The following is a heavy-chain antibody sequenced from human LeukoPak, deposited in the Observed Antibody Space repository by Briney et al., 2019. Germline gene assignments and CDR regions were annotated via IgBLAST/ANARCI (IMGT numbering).Heavy chain of an antibody. CDR2: IRYDGSHK. CDR3: AELGITMIGGV. J-gene: IGHJ6*04. D-gene: IGHD3-10*02. V-gene: IGHV3-30*02. CDR1: GFTFSNFD. Sequence: GGSLRLSCAASGFTFSNFDVHWVRQAPGKGLEWVAFIRYDGSHKYYTDSVKGRFTISRDNAKNSLYLQMNSLRAEDTAVYYCAELGITMIGGVWGKGTTVTISS.